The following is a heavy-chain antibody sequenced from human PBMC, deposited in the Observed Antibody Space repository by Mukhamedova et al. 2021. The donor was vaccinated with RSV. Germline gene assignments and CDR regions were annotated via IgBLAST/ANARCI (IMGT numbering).Heavy chain of an antibody. Sequence: AMSWVRQAPGKGLEWVSAIGAGGGFTYYADSVRGRFTISRDNSKNTLYLQMNTLRAEDTAIYYCAKAADGSSSRSGFDLWGQGTL. D-gene: IGHD2-2*01. J-gene: IGHJ5*02. CDR1: A. CDR2: IGAGGGFT. V-gene: IGHV3-23*01. CDR3: AKAADGSSSRSGFDL.